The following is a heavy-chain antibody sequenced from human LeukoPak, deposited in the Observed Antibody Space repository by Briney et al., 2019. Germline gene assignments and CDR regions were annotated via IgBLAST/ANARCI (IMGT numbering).Heavy chain of an antibody. CDR1: GYTFTDYY. V-gene: IGHV1-2*02. J-gene: IGHJ5*02. CDR3: ARADRLDGGPYLIGP. Sequence: ASVKVSCKTSGYTFTDYYMHWVRQAPGQGLEWMGWINPNSGGTSSAQKFQGRVTMTRDTSITTVYMEVSWLTSDDTAIYYCARADRLDGGPYLIGPWGQGTLVTISS. D-gene: IGHD2-21*01. CDR2: INPNSGGT.